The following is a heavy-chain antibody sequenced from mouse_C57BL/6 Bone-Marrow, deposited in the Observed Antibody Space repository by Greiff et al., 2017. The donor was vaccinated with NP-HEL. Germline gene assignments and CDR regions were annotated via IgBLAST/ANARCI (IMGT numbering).Heavy chain of an antibody. CDR3: ARIEDYYGSSQGYWYFDV. CDR2: IWWDDDK. CDR1: GFSLSTFGMG. V-gene: IGHV8-8*01. D-gene: IGHD1-1*01. J-gene: IGHJ1*03. Sequence: QVTLKVSGPGILQPSQTLSLTCSFSGFSLSTFGMGVGWIRQPSGKGLEWLAHIWWDDDKYYNPALKSRLTISKDTSKNQVFLKIANVDTADTATYYCARIEDYYGSSQGYWYFDVWGTGTTVTVSS.